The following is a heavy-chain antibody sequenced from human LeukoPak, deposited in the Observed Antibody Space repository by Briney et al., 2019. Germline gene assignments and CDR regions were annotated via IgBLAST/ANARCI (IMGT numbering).Heavy chain of an antibody. CDR2: IYYSGST. Sequence: PSETLSLTCTVSGGSISSGGYYWSWIRQHPGKGLEWIGYIYYSGSTYYNPSLKSRVTISVDTSKNQFSLKLSSVTAADTALYYCARWKETGYDAFDIWGQGTMVSVSS. V-gene: IGHV4-31*03. CDR3: ARWKETGYDAFDI. CDR1: GGSISSGGYY. J-gene: IGHJ3*02. D-gene: IGHD5-18*01.